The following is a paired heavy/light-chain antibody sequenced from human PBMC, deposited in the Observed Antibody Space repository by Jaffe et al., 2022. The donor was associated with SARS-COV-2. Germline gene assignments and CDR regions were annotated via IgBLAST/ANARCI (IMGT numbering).Light chain of an antibody. J-gene: IGLJ2*01. CDR3: QVWDSSSDVV. CDR1: NIGSKS. CDR2: YDS. Sequence: SYVLTQPPSVSVAPGKTARITCGGNNIGSKSVHWYQQKPGQAPVLVIYYDSDRPSGIPERFSGSNSGNTATLTISRVEAGDEADYYCQVWDSSSDVVFGGGTKLTVL. V-gene: IGLV3-21*04.
Heavy chain of an antibody. D-gene: IGHD1-26*01. Sequence: EVQLVESGGGLVQPGGSLRLSCAASGFTFSSYSMNWVRQAPGKGLEWVSYISSSSSTIYYADSVKGRFTISRDNAKNSLYLQMNSLRAEDTAVYYCASNSGSSRIRPFDYWGQGTLVTVSS. CDR3: ASNSGSSRIRPFDY. V-gene: IGHV3-48*01. CDR1: GFTFSSYS. CDR2: ISSSSSTI. J-gene: IGHJ4*02.